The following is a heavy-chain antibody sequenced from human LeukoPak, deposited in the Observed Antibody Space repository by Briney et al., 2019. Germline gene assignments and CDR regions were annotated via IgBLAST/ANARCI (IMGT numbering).Heavy chain of an antibody. CDR1: GGSFSGYY. CDR3: ARRGPRGLDY. D-gene: IGHD3-10*01. J-gene: IGHJ4*02. Sequence: SETLSLTCAVYGGSFSGYYWSWIRQPPGKGLEWIGYIYYSGSTNYNPSLKSRVTISVDTSKNQFSLKLSSVTAADTAVYYCARRGPRGLDYWGQGTLVTVSS. V-gene: IGHV4-59*08. CDR2: IYYSGST.